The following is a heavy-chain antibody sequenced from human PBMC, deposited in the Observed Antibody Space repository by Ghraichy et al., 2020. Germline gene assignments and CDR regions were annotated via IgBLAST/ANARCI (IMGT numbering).Heavy chain of an antibody. J-gene: IGHJ5*02. Sequence: SETLSLTCTVSGGSISSYYWSWIRQPPGKGLEWIGYIYYSGSTNYNPSLKSRVTISVDTSKNQFSLKLSSVTAADTAVYYCAGRGRSYNWFDPWGQGTLVTVSS. V-gene: IGHV4-59*01. CDR1: GGSISSYY. CDR3: AGRGRSYNWFDP. CDR2: IYYSGST. D-gene: IGHD6-19*01.